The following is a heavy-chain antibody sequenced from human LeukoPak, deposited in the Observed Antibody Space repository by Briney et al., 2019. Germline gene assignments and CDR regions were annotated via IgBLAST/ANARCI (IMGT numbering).Heavy chain of an antibody. D-gene: IGHD3-3*01. J-gene: IGHJ4*02. CDR1: GFTFSSYA. Sequence: GGSLRLSCAASGFTFSSYAMSWVRQAPGKGLEWVSAISGSGGSTYYADSVKGRFTISRDNSKNTLYLQMNSLRAEDTAVYYCAKRTGFWSGYYYFDYWGQGTLVTVSS. CDR2: ISGSGGST. V-gene: IGHV3-23*01. CDR3: AKRTGFWSGYYYFDY.